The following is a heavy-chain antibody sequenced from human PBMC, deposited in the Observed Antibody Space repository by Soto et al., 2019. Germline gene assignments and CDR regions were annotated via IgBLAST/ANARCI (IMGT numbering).Heavy chain of an antibody. D-gene: IGHD5-18*01. V-gene: IGHV3-33*01. CDR3: ARARGYSYVNWFDP. Sequence: GESLKISCAASGFTFSSYGMHWVCQAPGKGLEWVAVIWDDGSNKYYADSVKGRFTISRDNSKNTLYQQMNSLRAEDTAVYYCARARGYSYVNWFDPWGQGTLVTVSS. CDR2: IWDDGSNK. CDR1: GFTFSSYG. J-gene: IGHJ5*02.